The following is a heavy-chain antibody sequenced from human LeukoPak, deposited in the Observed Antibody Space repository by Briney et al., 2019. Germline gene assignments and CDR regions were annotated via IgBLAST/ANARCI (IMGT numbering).Heavy chain of an antibody. J-gene: IGHJ5*02. CDR2: INTDGSST. D-gene: IGHD6-13*01. Sequence: GGSLRLSCAASGFTFSSYWMHWVRQAPGKGLVWVSRINTDGSSTSYADSVKGRFTISRDNAKNTLYLQMNSLRADDTAVYYCASDQGYNWNDIWGQGTLVTVSS. CDR3: ASDQGYNWNDI. CDR1: GFTFSSYW. V-gene: IGHV3-74*01.